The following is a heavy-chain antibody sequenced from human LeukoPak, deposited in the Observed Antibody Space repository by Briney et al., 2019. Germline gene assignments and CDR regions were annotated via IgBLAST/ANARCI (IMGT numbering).Heavy chain of an antibody. CDR3: ARISTAMGRSYGPFDY. J-gene: IGHJ4*02. CDR1: GGSISSSSYY. Sequence: SETLSLTCTVSGGSISSSSYYWGWIRQPPGKGLEWIGSIYYSGSTYYNPSLKSRVTISVDTSKNQFSLKLSSVTAADTAVYYCARISTAMGRSYGPFDYWGQGTLVTVSS. D-gene: IGHD5-18*01. V-gene: IGHV4-39*07. CDR2: IYYSGST.